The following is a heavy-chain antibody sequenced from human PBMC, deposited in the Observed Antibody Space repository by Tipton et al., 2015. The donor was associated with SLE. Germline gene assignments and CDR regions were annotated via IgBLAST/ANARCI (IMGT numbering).Heavy chain of an antibody. V-gene: IGHV4-39*07. CDR1: GGSIRSSSYY. D-gene: IGHD6-19*01. Sequence: TLSLTCTVSGGSIRSSSYYWDWIRQPPGKGLEWIGSMYYSGGTYYNPSLKSRVTISIDTSKNQFSLKLSSMTAADTAVYYCARHERWPHFDYWGQGTLVTVSS. CDR2: MYYSGGT. J-gene: IGHJ4*02. CDR3: ARHERWPHFDY.